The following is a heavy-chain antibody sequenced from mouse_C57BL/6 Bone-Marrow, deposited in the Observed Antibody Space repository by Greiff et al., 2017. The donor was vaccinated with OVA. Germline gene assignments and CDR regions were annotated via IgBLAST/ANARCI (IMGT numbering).Heavy chain of an antibody. Sequence: QVQLQQSGPELVKPGASVKISCKASGYAFSSSCMNWVNQRPGKGLEWIGRIYPGVGDTNYHGKFKGKATLTADTSSRNAYMQLSSLTSEDTAVYFCASVCDGYDECDWGQGTTLTVSS. D-gene: IGHD2-3*01. CDR1: GYAFSSSC. J-gene: IGHJ2*01. CDR2: IYPGVGDT. V-gene: IGHV1-82*01. CDR3: ASVCDGYDECD.